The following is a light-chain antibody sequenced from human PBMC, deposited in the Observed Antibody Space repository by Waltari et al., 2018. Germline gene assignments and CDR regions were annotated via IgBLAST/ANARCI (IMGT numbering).Light chain of an antibody. CDR1: QTINNY. CDR2: DVS. V-gene: IGKV1-39*01. J-gene: IGKJ3*01. Sequence: DIQLSHSPSSVSASLGDRVTITCRSSQTINNYLNWYHQKPGRAPKLLLSDVSNIDNGVPARFSGSGYGAEFTLTITSLQPEDFGTYYCHQSFTAPLTFGPGARVEIK. CDR3: HQSFTAPLT.